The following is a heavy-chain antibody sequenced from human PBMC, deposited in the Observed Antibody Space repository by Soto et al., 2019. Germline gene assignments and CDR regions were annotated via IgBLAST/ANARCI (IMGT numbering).Heavy chain of an antibody. Sequence: QVQLVESGGGVVQPARSQRLSCTASKFTFASYVMHWVRQAPGEGLEWVALISFDGTNKYYADSVKGRFTISRDNSKNTMYLQINSLRPEDTAVYYCAREMIPMIMGGMSAMDVWGQGTTVTVS. J-gene: IGHJ6*02. D-gene: IGHD3-22*01. V-gene: IGHV3-30*04. CDR1: KFTFASYV. CDR2: ISFDGTNK. CDR3: AREMIPMIMGGMSAMDV.